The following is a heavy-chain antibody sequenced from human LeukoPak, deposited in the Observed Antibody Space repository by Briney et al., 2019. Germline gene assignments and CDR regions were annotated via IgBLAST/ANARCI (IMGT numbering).Heavy chain of an antibody. V-gene: IGHV4-39*07. D-gene: IGHD5-18*01. CDR2: IYYSGST. J-gene: IGHJ5*02. Sequence: PSETLSLTCTVSGGSISSSSYYWGWIRQPPGKGLEWIGSIYYSGSTYYNPSLKSRVTISVDTSKNQFSLKLSSVTAADTAVYYCASQRGYSYGLFVWFDPWGQGTLVTVSS. CDR1: GGSISSSSYY. CDR3: ASQRGYSYGLFVWFDP.